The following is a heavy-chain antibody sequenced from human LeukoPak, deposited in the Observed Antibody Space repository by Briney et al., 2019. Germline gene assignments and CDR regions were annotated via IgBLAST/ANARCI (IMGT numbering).Heavy chain of an antibody. Sequence: GASVKVSCKASGYTFTDYAMHWVRQAPGQRLEWMGWISPDNSNIKYSQKFQGRVTITGDTSASTAYMELSSLRSEDTAVYYCAVRGVTACLDPWGQGTLVTVSS. D-gene: IGHD3-10*01. CDR2: ISPDNSNI. CDR3: AVRGVTACLDP. CDR1: GYTFTDYA. V-gene: IGHV1-3*01. J-gene: IGHJ5*02.